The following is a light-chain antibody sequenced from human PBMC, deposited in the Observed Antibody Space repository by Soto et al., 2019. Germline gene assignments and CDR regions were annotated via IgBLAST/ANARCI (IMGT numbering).Light chain of an antibody. Sequence: QSVLTQPASVSGSPGQSITISCTGTSRDVGRYNLVSWYQQHPGKAPKRMIYEGSKRPSGVSNRFSGSKPGNTASLTISGLQAEDEADYYCCSYAGSSTYWVFGGGTKLTVL. CDR3: CSYAGSSTYWV. J-gene: IGLJ3*02. V-gene: IGLV2-23*01. CDR1: SRDVGRYNL. CDR2: EGS.